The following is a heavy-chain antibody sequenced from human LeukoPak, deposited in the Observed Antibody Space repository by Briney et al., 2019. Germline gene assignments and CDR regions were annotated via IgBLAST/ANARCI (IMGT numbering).Heavy chain of an antibody. V-gene: IGHV3-11*01. D-gene: IGHD6-19*01. CDR2: ISSSGSTI. Sequence: PGGSLRLSCAASGFTFSDYYMSWIRQAPEKGLEWVSYISSSGSTIYYADSVKGRFTISRDNAKNSLYLQMNSLRAEDTAVYYCALGIAVAGNIFDYWGQGTLVTVSS. CDR3: ALGIAVAGNIFDY. J-gene: IGHJ4*02. CDR1: GFTFSDYY.